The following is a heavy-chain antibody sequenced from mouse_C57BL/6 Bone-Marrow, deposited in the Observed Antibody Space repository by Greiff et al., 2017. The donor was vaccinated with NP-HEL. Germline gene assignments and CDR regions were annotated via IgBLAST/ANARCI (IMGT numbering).Heavy chain of an antibody. D-gene: IGHD2-4*01. V-gene: IGHV1-12*01. CDR3: ARLDYDYDGGYYFDY. J-gene: IGHJ2*01. Sequence: QVQLKQSGAELVRPGASVKMSCKASGYTFTSYNMHWVKQTPRQGLEWIGAIYPGNGDTSYNQKFKGKATLTVDKSSSTAYMQLSSLTSEDSAVYFCARLDYDYDGGYYFDYWGQGTTLTVSS. CDR2: IYPGNGDT. CDR1: GYTFTSYN.